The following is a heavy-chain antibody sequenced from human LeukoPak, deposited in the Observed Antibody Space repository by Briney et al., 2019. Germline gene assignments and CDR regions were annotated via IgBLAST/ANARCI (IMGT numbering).Heavy chain of an antibody. Sequence: PGGSLRHSCAASGFTVSSNYMSWVRQAPGKGLEWVSVIYSGGGTDYADSVKGRFTISRDNSKNTLYLQMNSLRAEDTAVYYCARAVGVTAIHNAFDIWGQGTMVTVSS. CDR3: ARAVGVTAIHNAFDI. CDR1: GFTVSSNY. CDR2: IYSGGGT. V-gene: IGHV3-66*02. J-gene: IGHJ3*02. D-gene: IGHD2-21*02.